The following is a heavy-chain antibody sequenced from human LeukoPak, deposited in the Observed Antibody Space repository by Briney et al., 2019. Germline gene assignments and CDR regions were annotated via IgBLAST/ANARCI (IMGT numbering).Heavy chain of an antibody. CDR1: GVSFSGYY. CDR2: INHSGST. CDR3: AREGYCSGTSCYNFNY. J-gene: IGHJ4*02. Sequence: PSETLSLTCVVYGVSFSGYYWTWIRQPPGKGLEWIGEINHSGSTNYNPSLKSRVTISLDTPKNQFSLKLSSVTAADTAVYYCAREGYCSGTSCYNFNYWGQGTLVTVSS. D-gene: IGHD2-2*02. V-gene: IGHV4-34*01.